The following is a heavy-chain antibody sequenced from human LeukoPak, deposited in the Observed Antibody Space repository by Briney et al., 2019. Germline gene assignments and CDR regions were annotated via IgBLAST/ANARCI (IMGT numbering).Heavy chain of an antibody. CDR2: ISAYNGNT. V-gene: IGHV1-18*01. CDR3: ARGHSHTAQTPLDY. J-gene: IGHJ4*02. Sequence: ASVKVSCKASGYTFTSYGISWVRQAPGQGLEWMGWISAYNGNTNYAQNLQGRVTMTTDTSTSTAYMELRSLRSDDTAVYYCARGHSHTAQTPLDYWGQGTLVTVSS. CDR1: GYTFTSYG. D-gene: IGHD5-18*01.